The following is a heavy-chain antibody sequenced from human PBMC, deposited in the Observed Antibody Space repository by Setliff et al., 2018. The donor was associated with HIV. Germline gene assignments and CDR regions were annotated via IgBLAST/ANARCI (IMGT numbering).Heavy chain of an antibody. D-gene: IGHD2-15*01. Sequence: SETLSLTCSVSGISINGYYWSWIRQSPRTRLEWIGYVSSIGNTNYNPSLKSRVTISVDTSKNQFSLQLNSVTAADTAVYYCVRGLGSEFDYWGQGTLVTVSS. V-gene: IGHV4-4*08. CDR2: VSSIGNT. CDR3: VRGLGSEFDY. J-gene: IGHJ4*02. CDR1: GISINGYY.